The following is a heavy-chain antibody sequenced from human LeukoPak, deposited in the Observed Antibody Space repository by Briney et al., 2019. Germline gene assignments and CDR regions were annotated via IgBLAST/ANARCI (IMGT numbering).Heavy chain of an antibody. V-gene: IGHV3-23*05. CDR2: IIISGSST. J-gene: IGHJ4*02. Sequence: ETLSLTCTVSGVSISSGDYFWSWIRQPAGKGPEWASAIIISGSSTSYADSVKGRFTISRDNSRNTLYLQIDSLRAEDTAVYYCAARLAYCTGDCYGHGYFDYWGQGTLVTVSS. D-gene: IGHD2-21*02. CDR1: GVSISSGDYF. CDR3: AARLAYCTGDCYGHGYFDY.